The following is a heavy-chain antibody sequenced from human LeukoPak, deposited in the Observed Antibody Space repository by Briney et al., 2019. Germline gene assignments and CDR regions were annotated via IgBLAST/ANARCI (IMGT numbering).Heavy chain of an antibody. CDR2: IYYSGST. Sequence: PSQTLSLTCAVSGGSISSGGYYWSWIRQHPGKGLEWIGYIYYSGSTYYNPSLKSRVTISVDTSKNQFSLKLSSVTAADTAMYYCARDFADYGDSRDAFDIWGQGTMVTVSS. J-gene: IGHJ3*02. CDR1: GGSISSGGYY. D-gene: IGHD4-17*01. V-gene: IGHV4-31*11. CDR3: ARDFADYGDSRDAFDI.